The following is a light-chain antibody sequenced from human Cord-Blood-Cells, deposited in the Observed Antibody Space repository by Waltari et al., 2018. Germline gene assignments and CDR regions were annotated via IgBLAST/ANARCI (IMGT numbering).Light chain of an antibody. J-gene: IGLJ1*01. CDR1: SRDVGGFKP. Sequence: QSAPAPPSSVFGSPCQSNTLPRPGTSRDVGGFKPFLLYQQHPGKAPKRMIYEGSKRPSGVSNRFSGSKSGNTASLTISGLQAEDEADYYCCSYAGSSTFYVFGTGTKVTVL. V-gene: IGLV2-23*01. CDR2: EGS. CDR3: CSYAGSSTFYV.